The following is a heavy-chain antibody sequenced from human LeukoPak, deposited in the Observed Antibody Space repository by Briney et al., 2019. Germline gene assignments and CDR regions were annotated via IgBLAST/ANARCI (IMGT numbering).Heavy chain of an antibody. D-gene: IGHD2-21*01. J-gene: IGHJ6*04. CDR3: AKAAAGGIHSYSHYGMDV. V-gene: IGHV3-23*01. CDR1: GFTFSNYA. Sequence: AGGSLRLSCVASGFTFSNYAVTWVRQAPGKGLECVSGISGSGGSTNYAGSVKGRFTISRDNSKNTLYLQMNSLRAEDTAVYYCAKAAAGGIHSYSHYGMDVWGTGTTVTVSS. CDR2: ISGSGGST.